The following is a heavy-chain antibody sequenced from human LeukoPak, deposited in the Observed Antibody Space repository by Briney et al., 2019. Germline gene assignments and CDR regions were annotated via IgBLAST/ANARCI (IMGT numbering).Heavy chain of an antibody. CDR3: ARDRLPEDYGSGTWFDP. J-gene: IGHJ5*02. D-gene: IGHD3-10*01. CDR1: GGTFSSYA. V-gene: IGHV1-69*13. CDR2: IIPIFGTA. Sequence: GASVEVSCKASGGTFSSYAISWVRQAPGQGLEWMGGIIPIFGTANYAQKFQGRVTITADESTSTAYMELSSLRSEDTAVYYCARDRLPEDYGSGTWFDPWGQGTLVTVSS.